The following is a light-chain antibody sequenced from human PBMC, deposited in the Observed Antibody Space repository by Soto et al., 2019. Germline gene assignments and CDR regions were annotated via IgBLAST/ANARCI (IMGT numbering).Light chain of an antibody. V-gene: IGLV2-14*01. CDR3: SSYTSSSPSPWV. CDR1: SSDVGGYNY. J-gene: IGLJ3*02. Sequence: QSALTQPASVSGSPGQSITISCTGTSSDVGGYNYVSWYQQHPGKAPKLMIYDVSNRPSGVSNRFSGSKSGNTASLTSSGLQAEDEDDYYCSSYTSSSPSPWVFGGGTKLTVL. CDR2: DVS.